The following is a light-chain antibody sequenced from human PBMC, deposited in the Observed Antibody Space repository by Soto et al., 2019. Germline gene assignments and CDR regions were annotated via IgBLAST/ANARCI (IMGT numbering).Light chain of an antibody. CDR1: QSLLHSNGYNY. CDR3: MQALQTPPT. CDR2: LGS. V-gene: IGKV2-28*01. Sequence: DIVMTQSPLSLPVTPGESASISCRSSQSLLHSNGYNYLVWYLQKPGQSPQLLIYLGSNRASGVPDRFSGSGSGTDFTLKISRVEAEDVGVYYCMQALQTPPTFGQGTKVEIK. J-gene: IGKJ1*01.